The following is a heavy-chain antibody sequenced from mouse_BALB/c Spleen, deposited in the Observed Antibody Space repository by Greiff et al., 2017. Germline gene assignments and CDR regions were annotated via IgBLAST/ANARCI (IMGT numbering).Heavy chain of an antibody. CDR3: TTTATEFGFDY. D-gene: IGHD1-2*01. J-gene: IGHJ2*01. CDR1: GYTFTSYW. V-gene: IGHV1S22*01. CDR2: IYPGSGST. Sequence: LQQPGSELVRPGASVKLSCKASGYTFTSYWMHWVKQRHGQGLEWIGNIYPGSGSTNYDEKFKSKGTLTVDTSSSTAYMHLSSLTSEDSAVYYCTTTATEFGFDYWGLGTTLTVSS.